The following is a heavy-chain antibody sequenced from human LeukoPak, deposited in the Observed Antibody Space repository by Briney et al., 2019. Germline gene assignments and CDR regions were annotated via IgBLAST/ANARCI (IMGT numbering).Heavy chain of an antibody. CDR2: ISWDGGST. Sequence: PGGSLRLSCAASGFTFDDYAMHWVRQAPGKGLEWVSLISWDGGSTYYADSVKGRFTISRDNSKNSLYLQMSSLRAEDTALYYRAKDMGLRYFDWSPHGLPDYWGQGTLVTVSS. CDR3: AKDMGLRYFDWSPHGLPDY. CDR1: GFTFDDYA. J-gene: IGHJ4*02. V-gene: IGHV3-43D*03. D-gene: IGHD3-9*01.